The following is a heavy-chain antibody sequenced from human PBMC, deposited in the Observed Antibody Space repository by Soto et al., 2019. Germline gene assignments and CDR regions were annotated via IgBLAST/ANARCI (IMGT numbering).Heavy chain of an antibody. Sequence: SETLSLTCTVSGGSINSGGYYWSWIGQHPGKGLEWIGYIYYSGSTYYNPSLKSRVTISIDTSKNQFSLKLSSVTAADTAVYYCARAQTIFGIITVFDYWGQGTLVTVSS. J-gene: IGHJ4*02. D-gene: IGHD3-3*01. CDR3: ARAQTIFGIITVFDY. CDR1: GGSINSGGYY. V-gene: IGHV4-31*03. CDR2: IYYSGST.